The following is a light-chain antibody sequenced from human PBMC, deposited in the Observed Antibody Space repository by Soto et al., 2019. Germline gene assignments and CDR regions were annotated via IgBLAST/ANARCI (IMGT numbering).Light chain of an antibody. CDR1: QSVFSN. CDR2: GAS. V-gene: IGKV3-15*01. J-gene: IGKJ1*01. CDR3: QQYTSWPQT. Sequence: EIVMTQSPATLSVSPGERATLSCRASQSVFSNLAWYQHEPGQAPRLLISGASTRASGVPARFSGSGSGTELTRTISRLQSEDFAVYSCQQYTSWPQTFGQGTKVEL.